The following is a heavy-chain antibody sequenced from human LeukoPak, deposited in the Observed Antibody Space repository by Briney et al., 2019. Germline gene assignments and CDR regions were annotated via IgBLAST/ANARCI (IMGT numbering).Heavy chain of an antibody. CDR1: GFTFSTYA. Sequence: GGSLRLSCAASGFTFSTYAMHWVRQAPGKGLEWVAVISYDGNKKYYADSVKGRFTISRDNSKNTLYLQMISLRAEDTAVYYCARVGPRVATIDYWGQGTLVTVSS. V-gene: IGHV3-30*04. J-gene: IGHJ4*02. D-gene: IGHD5-12*01. CDR3: ARVGPRVATIDY. CDR2: ISYDGNKK.